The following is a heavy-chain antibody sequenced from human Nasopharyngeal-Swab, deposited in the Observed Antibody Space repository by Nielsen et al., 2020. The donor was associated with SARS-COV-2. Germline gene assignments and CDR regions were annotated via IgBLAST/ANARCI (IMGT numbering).Heavy chain of an antibody. J-gene: IGHJ4*02. CDR3: ARLEYYFDY. Sequence: SETLSLTCTVSGGSISSYYWSWIRQPPGKGLEWIGYIYYSGSTNHNPSLKSRVTISVDTSKNQFSLKLSSVTAADTAVYYCARLEYYFDYWGQGTLVTVSS. CDR1: GGSISSYY. CDR2: IYYSGST. V-gene: IGHV4-59*08.